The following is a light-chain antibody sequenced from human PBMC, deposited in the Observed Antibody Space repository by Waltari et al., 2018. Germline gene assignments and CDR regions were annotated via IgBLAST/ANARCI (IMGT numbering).Light chain of an antibody. CDR2: YKSVSDK. Sequence: QAVVTQPSSLSASPGASASLTCTLRSGVHVVSYNIYWSQQKAGSPPQFLLRYKSVSDKQLGSGVPSRFSGSKDASANVGILLISGLRSEDEADYYCMIWHRGVWVSGGGTQMTVL. V-gene: IGLV5-45*03. CDR3: MIWHRGVWV. CDR1: SGVHVVSYN. J-gene: IGLJ3*02.